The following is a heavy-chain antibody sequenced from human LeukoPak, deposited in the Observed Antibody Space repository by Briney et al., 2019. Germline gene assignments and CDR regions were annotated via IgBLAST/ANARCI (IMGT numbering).Heavy chain of an antibody. CDR3: ACGYYDILTGSPPFGY. Sequence: SETLSLTCTVSGGSVSSGSYYWSWIRQPPGKGLEWIGYIYYSGSTNYNPSLKSRVTISVDTSKNQFSLKLSSVTAADTALYYCACGYYDILTGSPPFGYWGQGTLVTVSS. CDR1: GGSVSSGSYY. CDR2: IYYSGST. D-gene: IGHD3-9*01. V-gene: IGHV4-61*01. J-gene: IGHJ4*02.